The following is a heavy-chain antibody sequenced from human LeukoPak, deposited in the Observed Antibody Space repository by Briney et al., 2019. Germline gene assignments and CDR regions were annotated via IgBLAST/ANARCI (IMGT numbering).Heavy chain of an antibody. J-gene: IGHJ4*02. CDR2: ISSSSSYI. Sequence: GGSLRLSCAASGFTFSSYSMNRVRQAPGKGLEWVSSISSSSSYIYYADSVKGRFTISRDNAKNSLYLQMNSLRAEDTAVYYCARDSGDSSGYSPGWGRGTLVTVSS. V-gene: IGHV3-21*01. CDR1: GFTFSSYS. CDR3: ARDSGDSSGYSPG. D-gene: IGHD3-22*01.